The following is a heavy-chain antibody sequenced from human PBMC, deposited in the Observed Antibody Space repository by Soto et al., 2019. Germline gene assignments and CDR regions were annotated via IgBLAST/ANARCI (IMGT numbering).Heavy chain of an antibody. J-gene: IGHJ6*02. CDR1: GYTYTSNG. CDR3: ARDTNTRYYDILTGSSYYYYYGMDV. D-gene: IGHD3-9*01. V-gene: IGHV1-18*01. Sequence: GTSVKVTCEDSGYTYTSNGRSWVRQAPGQGLEWMGWISAYNGNTNYAQKLQGRVTMTTDTSTSTAYMELRSLRSDDTAVYYCARDTNTRYYDILTGSSYYYYYGMDVWGQGTTVTVSS. CDR2: ISAYNGNT.